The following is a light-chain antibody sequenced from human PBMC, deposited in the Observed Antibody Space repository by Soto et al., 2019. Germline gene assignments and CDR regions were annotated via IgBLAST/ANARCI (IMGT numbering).Light chain of an antibody. V-gene: IGKV1-39*01. CDR1: QSISSY. CDR3: QQSYSTPLFT. CDR2: GAS. Sequence: DIQLTQSPSSLSASVGNRVTISCRASQSISSYLNWYQQQPGKAPKLLIYGASSLQSGGRSRFSGSGSGTDFTLTISRLEPEDFATYYCQQSYSTPLFTFGRGTKVDSK. J-gene: IGKJ3*01.